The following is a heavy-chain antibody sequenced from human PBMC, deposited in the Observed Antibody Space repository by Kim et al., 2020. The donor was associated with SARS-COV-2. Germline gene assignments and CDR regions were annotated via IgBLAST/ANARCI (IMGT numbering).Heavy chain of an antibody. CDR2: IIPVFGTV. D-gene: IGHD3-10*01. CDR1: GGTFNNYA. CDR3: ARYYYYGSGSFPLYNWFDP. Sequence: SVKVSCKASGGTFNNYAISWVRQAPGQGLEWMGGIIPVFGTVNYAQKFQGRVTITADKSTSTAYMELSSLRSDDTAVYYCARYYYYGSGSFPLYNWFDPWGQGSLVTVSS. J-gene: IGHJ5*02. V-gene: IGHV1-69*06.